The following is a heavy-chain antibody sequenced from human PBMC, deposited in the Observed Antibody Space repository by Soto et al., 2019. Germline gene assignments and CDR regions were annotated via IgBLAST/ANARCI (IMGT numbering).Heavy chain of an antibody. V-gene: IGHV3-23*01. D-gene: IGHD1-1*01. CDR2: ISGSGDDT. Sequence: GGALRLSCVASGFTFSNFSMAWVRQAPGEGLEWVSAISGSGDDTFYADSMKGRFTISRDNSKDTLYLQINSLRVEDTAVYYCANPIPKTGTTFGFWGQGTLVTVSS. CDR1: GFTFSNFS. CDR3: ANPIPKTGTTFGF. J-gene: IGHJ4*02.